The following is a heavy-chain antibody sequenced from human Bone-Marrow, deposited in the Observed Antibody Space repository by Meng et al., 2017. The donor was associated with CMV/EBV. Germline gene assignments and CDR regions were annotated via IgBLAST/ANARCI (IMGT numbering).Heavy chain of an antibody. J-gene: IGHJ4*02. CDR3: AFFNYDFCSGYLPFDY. CDR1: GYTFTGYY. Sequence: ASVKVSCKDSGYTFTGYYMHWVRQAPGQGLEWMGWINPNSGGTNYAQKFQGRVTMTRDTSISTAYVELSRLRSDDTAVYYCAFFNYDFCSGYLPFDYWGQGTLVTVSS. CDR2: INPNSGGT. D-gene: IGHD3-3*01. V-gene: IGHV1-2*02.